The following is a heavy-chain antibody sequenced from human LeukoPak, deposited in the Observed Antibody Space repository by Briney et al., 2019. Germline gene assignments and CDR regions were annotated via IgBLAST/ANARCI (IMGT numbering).Heavy chain of an antibody. CDR3: ARVIGYCSSTSCPNDAFDI. J-gene: IGHJ3*02. CDR1: GFTFSSYS. D-gene: IGHD2-2*01. CDR2: ISSSSSYI. V-gene: IGHV3-21*01. Sequence: GGSLRLSCAASGFTFSSYSMNWVRQAPGKGLEWVSSISSSSSYIYYADSVKGRFTISRDNAKNSLYLQMNSLRAEDTAVYYCARVIGYCSSTSCPNDAFDIWGQGTMVTVSS.